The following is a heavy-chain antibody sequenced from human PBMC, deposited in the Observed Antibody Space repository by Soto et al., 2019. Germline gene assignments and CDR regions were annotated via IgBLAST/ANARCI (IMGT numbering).Heavy chain of an antibody. V-gene: IGHV5-51*01. CDR1: GYSFTSYW. CDR3: VRTCESSLYGMDV. D-gene: IGHD6-13*01. Sequence: GESLKISCKGSGYSFTSYWIGWVRQVPGKGLEWMGIIYPGDSDTRYSPSFQGQVTISADKSISTAYLQWSSLKASDTAMYYCVRTCESSLYGMDVCGQGTTVIVSS. CDR2: IYPGDSDT. J-gene: IGHJ6*02.